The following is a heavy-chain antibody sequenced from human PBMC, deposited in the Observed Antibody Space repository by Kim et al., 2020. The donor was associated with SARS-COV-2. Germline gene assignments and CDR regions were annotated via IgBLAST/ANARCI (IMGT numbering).Heavy chain of an antibody. V-gene: IGHV3-9*01. J-gene: IGHJ6*03. CDR2: ISWNSGSI. Sequence: GGSLRLSCAASGFTFDDYAMHWVRQAPGKGLEWVSGISWNSGSIGYADSVKGRFTISRDNAKNSLYLQMNSLRAEDTALYYCAKGLDYYYMDVWGKGTTVTVSS. CDR3: AKGLDYYYMDV. CDR1: GFTFDDYA. D-gene: IGHD3-10*01.